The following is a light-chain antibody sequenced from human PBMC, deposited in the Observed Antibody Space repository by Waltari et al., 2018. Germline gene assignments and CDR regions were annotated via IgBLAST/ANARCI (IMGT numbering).Light chain of an antibody. V-gene: IGKV1-9*01. Sequence: IQLTQSPSSLSASVGDRVTITCRASQGISSNLAWYQQKPGKAPKLLISAASTLQSGVPLRFSGSGSGTDFTLTISSLQPEYFATDYCQQLNSYPITFGQGTRLEIK. J-gene: IGKJ5*01. CDR1: QGISSN. CDR3: QQLNSYPIT. CDR2: AAS.